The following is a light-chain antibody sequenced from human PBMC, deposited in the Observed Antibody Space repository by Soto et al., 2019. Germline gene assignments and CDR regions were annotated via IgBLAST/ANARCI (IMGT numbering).Light chain of an antibody. CDR1: QSISTSS. Sequence: EIVLTQSPGTLSLSPGERATLSCRASQSISTSSLAWYRQKPGQAPRLLIYGAFNRATGIPDRFSGSGSGTDFTLTISRLEPEDFAVYYCQQYGSSGTFGQGTKVDIK. CDR3: QQYGSSGT. J-gene: IGKJ1*01. CDR2: GAF. V-gene: IGKV3-20*01.